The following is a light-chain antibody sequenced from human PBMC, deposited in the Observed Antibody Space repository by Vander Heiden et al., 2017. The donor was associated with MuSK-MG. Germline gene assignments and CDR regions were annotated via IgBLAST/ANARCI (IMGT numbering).Light chain of an antibody. CDR2: EVS. J-gene: IGLJ3*02. Sequence: QSALTQPPSVSGSPGQSVTISCTGTSSDVGSYNRVSWYQQPPGTAPKLMIYEVSNRHSGVPDRFSGSKSGNTASLTISGLQAEDEADYYCSSYTSSSTLGVFGGGTKLTVL. CDR3: SSYTSSSTLGV. CDR1: SSDVGSYNR. V-gene: IGLV2-18*02.